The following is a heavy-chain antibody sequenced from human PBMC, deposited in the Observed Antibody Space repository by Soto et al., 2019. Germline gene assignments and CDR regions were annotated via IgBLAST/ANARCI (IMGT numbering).Heavy chain of an antibody. J-gene: IGHJ5*02. Sequence: ASVKVSCKASGYTFSNYGISWVRQAPGQGLEWMGWISANNGNTNYAQTLQGRVTMTTDTSTSTAYLELRSLRSDDTAVYYCARDLQAAAYFDWFDPWGQGSLVTVSS. CDR1: GYTFSNYG. CDR2: ISANNGNT. V-gene: IGHV1-18*04. D-gene: IGHD6-13*01. CDR3: ARDLQAAAYFDWFDP.